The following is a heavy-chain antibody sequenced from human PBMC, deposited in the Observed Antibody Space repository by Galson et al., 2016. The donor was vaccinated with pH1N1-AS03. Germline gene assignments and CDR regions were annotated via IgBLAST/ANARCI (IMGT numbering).Heavy chain of an antibody. CDR2: IKQDGSEA. CDR3: ARQRAVRAFDY. D-gene: IGHD3-10*01. J-gene: IGHJ4*02. CDR1: GFTFSNYW. V-gene: IGHV3-7*01. Sequence: SLRLSCAASGFTFSNYWMTWVRQAPGKGLEWVANIKQDGSEAYYVDSVKGRFTISRDNAKDSLYLQMNSLRADDTAVYYCARQRAVRAFDYWGQGTPVTVSS.